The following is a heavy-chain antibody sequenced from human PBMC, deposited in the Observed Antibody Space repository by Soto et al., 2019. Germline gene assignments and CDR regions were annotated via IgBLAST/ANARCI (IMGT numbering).Heavy chain of an antibody. CDR2: IKQDGSEK. D-gene: IGHD6-19*01. V-gene: IGHV3-7*05. Sequence: EVQLVESGGGLVQPGGSLRLSCAASGFTFSSYWMSWVRQAPGQGLEWVANIKQDGSEKYYVDSVKGRFTISRDNAKNSRYLQMNSLRAEDTAVYYCAKHKGKRAVAGDAFDLWGQGTMVPVSS. CDR3: AKHKGKRAVAGDAFDL. CDR1: GFTFSSYW. J-gene: IGHJ3*01.